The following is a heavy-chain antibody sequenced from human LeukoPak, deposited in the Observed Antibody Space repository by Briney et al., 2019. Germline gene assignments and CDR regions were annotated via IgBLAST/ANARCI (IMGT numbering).Heavy chain of an antibody. V-gene: IGHV3-30-3*01. CDR2: ISYDGSNK. Sequence: GGSLRLSCTASGFTFSSYAMHWVRQAPGKGLEWVAVISYDGSNKYYADSVKGRFTISRDNSKNTLYLQMNSLRAEDTAVYYCARGYSSGWYDYWGQGTLVTVSS. CDR3: ARGYSSGWYDY. CDR1: GFTFSSYA. D-gene: IGHD6-19*01. J-gene: IGHJ4*02.